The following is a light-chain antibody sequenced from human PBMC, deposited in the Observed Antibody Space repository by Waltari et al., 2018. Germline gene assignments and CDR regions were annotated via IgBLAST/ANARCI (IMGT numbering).Light chain of an antibody. Sequence: DIQMTQSPSTLSASVGDRVTITCRASESISNWLAWYQKKPGKAPKVLFHKASSLENGVPSRFSGSGSATEFTLTISNLQPDYFATYYCQQYDSFWTFGQGTKVEIK. CDR3: QQYDSFWT. CDR1: ESISNW. J-gene: IGKJ1*01. CDR2: KAS. V-gene: IGKV1-5*03.